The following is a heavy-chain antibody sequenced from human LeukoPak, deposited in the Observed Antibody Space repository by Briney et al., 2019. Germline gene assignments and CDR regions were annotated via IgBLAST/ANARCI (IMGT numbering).Heavy chain of an antibody. J-gene: IGHJ3*02. CDR3: ARDRVAVIVDDAFDI. D-gene: IGHD2-21*01. CDR2: ISSSSSTI. Sequence: SGGSLRLSCAASGFTFSSYSMNWVRQAPGKGLEWVSYISSSSSTIYYADSVKGRFTISRDNAKTSLYLQMNSLRAEDTAVYYCARDRVAVIVDDAFDIWGQGTMVTVSS. V-gene: IGHV3-48*04. CDR1: GFTFSSYS.